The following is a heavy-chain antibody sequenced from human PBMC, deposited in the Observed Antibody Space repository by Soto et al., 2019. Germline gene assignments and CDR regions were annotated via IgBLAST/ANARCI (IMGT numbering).Heavy chain of an antibody. Sequence: EVQLVESGGGLVQPGGSLRLSCAASGFTFSSYSMNWVRQAPGKGLEGVSYISSSSSTIYYADSVKGRFTIPRDNAKNSLYLKMTSLRAEDRAVYYCAREADYVNWFDPWGQGTLVTVSS. V-gene: IGHV3-48*01. CDR1: GFTFSSYS. J-gene: IGHJ5*02. CDR2: ISSSSSTI. CDR3: AREADYVNWFDP. D-gene: IGHD4-17*01.